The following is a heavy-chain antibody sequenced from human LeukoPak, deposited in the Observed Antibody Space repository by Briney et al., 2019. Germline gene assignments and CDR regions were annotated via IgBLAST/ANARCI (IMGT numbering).Heavy chain of an antibody. CDR2: ISWNSGSI. J-gene: IGHJ4*02. V-gene: IGHV3-9*01. D-gene: IGHD6-19*01. CDR3: AKDTSGGLDY. Sequence: PGRSLRLSCAASGFTFDDYAMHWVRQAPGKGLEWVSGISWNSGSIGYADSVKGRFTISRDNAKNSLYLQMNSLRAEDTALYYCAKDTSGGLDYWGQGTLVTVSS. CDR1: GFTFDDYA.